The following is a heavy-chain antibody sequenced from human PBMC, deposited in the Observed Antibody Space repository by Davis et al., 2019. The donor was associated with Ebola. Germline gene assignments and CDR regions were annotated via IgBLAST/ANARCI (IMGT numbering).Heavy chain of an antibody. D-gene: IGHD2-2*01. CDR1: GYTFTSYG. CDR2: ISAYNGNT. CDR3: ARADCSSTSCYALLGNWFDP. V-gene: IGHV1-18*01. J-gene: IGHJ5*02. Sequence: AASVKVSCKTSGYTFTSYGISWLRQAPGQGLEWMGWISAYNGNTNYAQKFQGRVTITADKSTNTAYMELSSLRSEDTAVYYCARADCSSTSCYALLGNWFDPWGQGTLVTVSS.